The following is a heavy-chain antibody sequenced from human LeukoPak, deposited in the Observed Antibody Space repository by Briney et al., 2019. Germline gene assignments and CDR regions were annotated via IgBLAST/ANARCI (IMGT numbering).Heavy chain of an antibody. J-gene: IGHJ4*02. V-gene: IGHV4-31*03. D-gene: IGHD2-15*01. CDR2: IYYNRST. CDR3: AREIGYCSGGSCSLYYFDY. CDR1: GSSISSGEYY. Sequence: SQTLSLTCTVSGSSISSGEYYWSWIRQHPGKGLEWIGYIYYNRSTYYNPSLKSRVTISVDTSKNQFSLKLSSVTAADTAVYYCAREIGYCSGGSCSLYYFDYWGQGTLVTVSS.